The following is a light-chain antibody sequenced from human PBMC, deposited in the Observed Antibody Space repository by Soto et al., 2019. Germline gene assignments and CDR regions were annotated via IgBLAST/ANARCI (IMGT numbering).Light chain of an antibody. CDR3: QERSDWPIT. CDR2: DAS. CDR1: QSVSSY. J-gene: IGKJ5*01. V-gene: IGKV3-11*01. Sequence: EIVLTQSPATLSLSPGERATLACRASQSVSSYLVWYQQKPGQAPRLRIYDASNRATGIPARFSGSGSGTDFTLTISSLDPVDFAVYYCQERSDWPITFGQGTRLEIK.